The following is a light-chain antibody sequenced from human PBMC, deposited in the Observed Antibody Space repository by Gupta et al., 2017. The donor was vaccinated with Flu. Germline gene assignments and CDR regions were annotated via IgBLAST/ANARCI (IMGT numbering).Light chain of an antibody. CDR2: CAS. CDR1: QSRSSSY. Sequence: KATLSCSASQSRSSSYLACYQQKPRHAPTLLIFCASCRTTGIPDRFIGSGSWTDFSLTIIRLEPEDFSVYYCHQYCSSPPVTFGQGTRLEIK. V-gene: IGKV3-20*01. CDR3: HQYCSSPPVT. J-gene: IGKJ5*01.